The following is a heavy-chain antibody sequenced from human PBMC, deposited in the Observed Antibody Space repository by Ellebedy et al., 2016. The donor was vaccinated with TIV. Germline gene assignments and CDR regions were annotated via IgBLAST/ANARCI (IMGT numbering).Heavy chain of an antibody. Sequence: SETLSLXXAVYGGSFSGYYWSWIRQPPGKGLEWIGEINHSGSTNYNPSLKSRVTISVDTSKNQFSLKLSSVTAADTAVYYCAREYCSSTSCYPDYWGQGTLVTVSS. CDR2: INHSGST. D-gene: IGHD2-2*01. V-gene: IGHV4-34*01. J-gene: IGHJ4*02. CDR3: AREYCSSTSCYPDY. CDR1: GGSFSGYY.